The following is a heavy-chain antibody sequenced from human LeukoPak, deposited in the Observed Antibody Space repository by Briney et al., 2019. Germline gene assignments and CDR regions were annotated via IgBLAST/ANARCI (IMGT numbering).Heavy chain of an antibody. CDR2: ITDSGRKT. V-gene: IGHV3-23*01. CDR3: ARERSMTTVTTSFHWFDP. Sequence: GGSLRLSCVASGLTFRSYAMNWVRQASGKGLEWVSGITDSGRKTYYADSVKGRFTISRNNSKNTLYLQMNSLRAEDTAVYYCARERSMTTVTTSFHWFDPWDQGTLVTVSS. J-gene: IGHJ5*02. CDR1: GLTFRSYA. D-gene: IGHD4-17*01.